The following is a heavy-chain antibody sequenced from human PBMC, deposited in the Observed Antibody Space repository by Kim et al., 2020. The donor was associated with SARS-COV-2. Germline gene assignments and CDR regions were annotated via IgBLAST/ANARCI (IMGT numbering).Heavy chain of an antibody. J-gene: IGHJ5*02. D-gene: IGHD3-3*01. CDR1: GGSFSGYY. CDR2: INHSGST. V-gene: IGHV4-34*01. Sequence: SETLSLTCAVYGGSFSGYYWSWIRQPPGKGLEWIGEINHSGSTNYNPSLKSRVTISVDTSKNQFSLKLSSVTAADTAVYYCARAYDFWSGYYRRTINWFDPWGQGTLVTVSS. CDR3: ARAYDFWSGYYRRTINWFDP.